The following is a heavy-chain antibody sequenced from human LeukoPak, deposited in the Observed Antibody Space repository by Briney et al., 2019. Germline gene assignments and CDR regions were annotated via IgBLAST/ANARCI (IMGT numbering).Heavy chain of an antibody. V-gene: IGHV1-24*01. Sequence: GASVKVSCKASGYTFTSYGISWVRQAPGKGLEWMGGFDPEDGETIYAQKFQGRVTMTEDTSTDTAYMELSSLRSEDTAVYYCATSPTYYDSTTPYYYYGMDVWGQGTTVTVSS. CDR1: GYTFTSYG. CDR2: FDPEDGET. J-gene: IGHJ6*02. D-gene: IGHD3-3*01. CDR3: ATSPTYYDSTTPYYYYGMDV.